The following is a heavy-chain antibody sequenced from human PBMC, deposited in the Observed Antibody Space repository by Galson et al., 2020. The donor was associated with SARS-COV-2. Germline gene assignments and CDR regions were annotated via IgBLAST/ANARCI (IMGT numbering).Heavy chain of an antibody. Sequence: GESPKISCAAPGFTFSSYWMHWVRQAPAKGLVWVSRIYSEGSSTSYADSVKGRFTISGDNAKNTLYLQMNGLRAEDTAVYYCARGDMGNDCFDYWGQGTLVTVSS. V-gene: IGHV3-74*01. J-gene: IGHJ4*02. CDR2: IYSEGSST. D-gene: IGHD2-21*01. CDR3: ARGDMGNDCFDY. CDR1: GFTFSSYW.